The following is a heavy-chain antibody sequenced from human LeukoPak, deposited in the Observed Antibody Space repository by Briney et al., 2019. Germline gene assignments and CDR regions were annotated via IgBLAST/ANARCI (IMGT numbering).Heavy chain of an antibody. V-gene: IGHV3-7*01. CDR3: HGAADLG. CDR1: GLTFSRHW. D-gene: IGHD5-24*01. CDR2: INPDGSET. J-gene: IGHJ4*02. Sequence: GGSLRLSCAASGLTFSRHWMIWVRQAPGRGLEWVANINPDGSETYYVDSVKGRFTISRDNAKNSLYLQMNTLRVGDTAVYYCHGAADLGWAQGTLVTVSS.